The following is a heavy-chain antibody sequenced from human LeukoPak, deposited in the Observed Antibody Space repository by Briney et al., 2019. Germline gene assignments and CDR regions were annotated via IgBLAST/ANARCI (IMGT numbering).Heavy chain of an antibody. CDR1: GYSISSAYY. CDR2: IYPSAST. D-gene: IGHD2-8*01. J-gene: IGHJ5*02. Sequence: PSETLSLTCAVSGYSISSAYYWGCIRQPPGKGPEWIGNIYPSASTYYNPSLKSRVTISLDTSKNQFSLKLSSVTAADTAVYYCARTIGLMVYAGMLDWFDPWGQGTLVTVSS. V-gene: IGHV4-38-2*01. CDR3: ARTIGLMVYAGMLDWFDP.